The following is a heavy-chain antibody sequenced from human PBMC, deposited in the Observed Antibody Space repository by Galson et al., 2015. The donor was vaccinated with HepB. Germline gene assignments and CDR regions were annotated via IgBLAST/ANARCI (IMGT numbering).Heavy chain of an antibody. CDR2: IIPILGIA. CDR3: ARVGVGATGRDDAFDI. Sequence: SVKVSCKASGGTFSSYAISWVRQAPGQGLEWMGRIIPILGIANYAQKFQGRVTITADKSTSTAYMELSSLRSEDTAVYYCARVGVGATGRDDAFDIWGQGTMVTVSS. V-gene: IGHV1-69*04. J-gene: IGHJ3*02. CDR1: GGTFSSYA. D-gene: IGHD1-26*01.